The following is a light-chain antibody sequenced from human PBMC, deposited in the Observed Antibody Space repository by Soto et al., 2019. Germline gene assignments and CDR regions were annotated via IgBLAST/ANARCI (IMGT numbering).Light chain of an antibody. CDR3: AAWDDSVKGVL. CDR1: TSSFGSNS. V-gene: IGLV1-44*01. Sequence: SVLTQSPSASGTPGQRVTISCSGSTSSFGSNSVNWYQQLPGTAPKVVIYANNQRPSGVPDRFSGSKSGTSASLAISGLQSDDEADYYCAAWDDSVKGVLFGGGTKLTVL. J-gene: IGLJ2*01. CDR2: ANN.